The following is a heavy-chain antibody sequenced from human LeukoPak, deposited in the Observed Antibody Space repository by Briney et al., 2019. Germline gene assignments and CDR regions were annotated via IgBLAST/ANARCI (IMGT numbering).Heavy chain of an antibody. J-gene: IGHJ4*02. CDR2: ISYDGSNK. Sequence: GGSLRLSCAASGFTFSSYGMHWVRQAPGKGLEWVAVISYDGSNKYYADSVKGRFTISRDNSKSTLYLHLNIPRPEDTAVYYCTRSVVTTADFDYWGQGTLVTVSS. V-gene: IGHV3-30*03. CDR3: TRSVVTTADFDY. CDR1: GFTFSSYG. D-gene: IGHD2-21*02.